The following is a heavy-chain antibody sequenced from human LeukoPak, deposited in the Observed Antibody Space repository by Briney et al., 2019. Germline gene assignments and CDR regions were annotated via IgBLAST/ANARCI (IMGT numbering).Heavy chain of an antibody. CDR2: INHSGST. V-gene: IGHV4-34*01. Sequence: PSETLSLTCAVYGGSFSGYYWSWIRQPPGKGLEWIGEINHSGSTNYNPSLKSRVTISVDTSKNQFSLKLSSVTAADTAAYYCARHQGAWRVVRGSDGRCWFDPWGQGTLVTVSS. J-gene: IGHJ5*02. CDR1: GGSFSGYY. D-gene: IGHD3-10*01. CDR3: ARHQGAWRVVRGSDGRCWFDP.